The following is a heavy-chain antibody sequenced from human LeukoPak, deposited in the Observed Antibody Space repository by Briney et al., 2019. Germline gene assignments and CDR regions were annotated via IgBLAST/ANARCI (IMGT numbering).Heavy chain of an antibody. CDR1: GFTFSSYA. CDR3: AKGTGVRGALGAFDI. CDR2: ISGSGGST. D-gene: IGHD3-10*01. V-gene: IGHV3-23*01. Sequence: GESLRLSCAASGFTFSSYAMSWVRHAPGKGLEWVSAISGSGGSTYYADSVKGRFTISRDNSKNTLYLQMNSLRAEDTAVYYCAKGTGVRGALGAFDIWGQGTMVTVSS. J-gene: IGHJ3*02.